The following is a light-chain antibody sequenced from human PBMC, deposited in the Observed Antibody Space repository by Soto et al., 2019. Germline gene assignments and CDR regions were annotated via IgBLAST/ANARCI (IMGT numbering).Light chain of an antibody. CDR2: DAS. CDR1: QRVSND. CDR3: QPRSNWPRT. V-gene: IGKV3-11*01. Sequence: EIVLTQSPATLSVSPGEGATLACRASQRVSNDLAWYQQKPGQAPRLLIYDASNRATGIPARFSGSGSGTDFTLTISSLEPEDFAVYYCQPRSNWPRTFGQGTKVDIK. J-gene: IGKJ1*01.